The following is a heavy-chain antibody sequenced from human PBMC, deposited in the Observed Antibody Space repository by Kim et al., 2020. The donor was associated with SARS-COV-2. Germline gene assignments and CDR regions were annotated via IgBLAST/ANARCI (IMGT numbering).Heavy chain of an antibody. CDR3: ATSPYYYDSSGYYYFDY. D-gene: IGHD3-22*01. J-gene: IGHJ4*02. V-gene: IGHV3-48*02. Sequence: KGRFTISRDKAKNSRYLQMNSLRDEDTAVYYCATSPYYYDSSGYYYFDYWGQGTLVTVSS.